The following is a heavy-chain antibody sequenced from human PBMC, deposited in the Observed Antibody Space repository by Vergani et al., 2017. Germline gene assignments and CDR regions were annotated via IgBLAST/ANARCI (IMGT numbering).Heavy chain of an antibody. CDR3: ALTTYYYDSSGYHRDDY. CDR1: GFTFSNAW. J-gene: IGHJ4*02. Sequence: EVQLLESGGGLVQPGGSLRLSCAASGFTFSNAWMSWVRQAPGKGLEWVGRIKSKTDGGTTDYAAPVKGRFTISRDDSKNTLYLQMNSLKTEDTAVYYCALTTYYYDSSGYHRDDYWGQGTLVTVSS. V-gene: IGHV3-15*01. D-gene: IGHD3-22*01. CDR2: IKSKTDGGTT.